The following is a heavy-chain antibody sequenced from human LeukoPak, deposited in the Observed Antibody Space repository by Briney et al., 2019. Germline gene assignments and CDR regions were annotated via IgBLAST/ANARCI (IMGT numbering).Heavy chain of an antibody. CDR3: ARAAYSGSYHSDY. J-gene: IGHJ4*02. D-gene: IGHD1-26*01. V-gene: IGHV4-61*01. CDR2: IYYSGST. Sequence: SETLSLTCAVSGGSVNSGSYYWNWIRQPPGKGLEWIGYIYYSGSTNYNPSLKSRVTISVDTSKNQFSLKLSSVTAADTAVYYCARAAYSGSYHSDYWGQGTLVTVSS. CDR1: GGSVNSGSYY.